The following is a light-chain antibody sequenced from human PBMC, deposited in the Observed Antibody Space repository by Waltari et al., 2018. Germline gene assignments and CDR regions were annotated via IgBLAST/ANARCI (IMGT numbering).Light chain of an antibody. CDR3: AAWDDSLSGRV. CDR1: RSNIRSNY. CDR2: RNN. J-gene: IGLJ3*02. V-gene: IGLV1-47*01. Sequence: QSVLTQPPSASGTPGQRVTISCSGSRSNIRSNYVYWDQQPPGTAPKLLIYRNNQGPSGVPARFSGSKSGTSASLAISGLRSEDEADDYCAAWDDSLSGRVFGGGTKLTVL.